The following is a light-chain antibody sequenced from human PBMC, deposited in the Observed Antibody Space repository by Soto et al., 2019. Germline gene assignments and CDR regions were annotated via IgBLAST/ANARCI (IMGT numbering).Light chain of an antibody. V-gene: IGLV2-14*01. CDR3: SSYTSSSTLDV. Sequence: HSDLTQAPYASGFPGQSVTISCTGTSSDVGGYNYVSWYQQHPGKAPKLMIYDVSNRPSGVSNRFSGSKSGNTASLTISGLQAEDEADYYCSSYTSSSTLDVFGTGTKVTVL. CDR1: SSDVGGYNY. J-gene: IGLJ1*01. CDR2: DVS.